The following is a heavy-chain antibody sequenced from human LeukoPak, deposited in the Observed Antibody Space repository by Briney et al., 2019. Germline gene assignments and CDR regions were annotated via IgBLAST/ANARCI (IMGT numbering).Heavy chain of an antibody. CDR3: AKTTYYDMPFGMDV. CDR1: GFSVSRYA. V-gene: IGHV3-64*01. J-gene: IGHJ6*02. CDR2: ISSDGSAT. D-gene: IGHD3-9*01. Sequence: GGSLRLSCAASGFSVSRYAVHWVRQTPGKGLEHVSAISSDGSATYYANSVKGRFTISRDTSKNTLYLQMNSLRAEDTAVYYCAKTTYYDMPFGMDVWGQGTTVTVSS.